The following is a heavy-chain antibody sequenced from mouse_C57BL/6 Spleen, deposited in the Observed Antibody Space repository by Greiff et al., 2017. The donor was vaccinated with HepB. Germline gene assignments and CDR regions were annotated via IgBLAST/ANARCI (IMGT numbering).Heavy chain of an antibody. Sequence: QVQLQQSGAELVRPGASVKMSCKASGYTFTSYNMHWVKQTPRQGLEWIGAIYPGNGDTSYNQKFKGKATRTVDKSSSTAYMQLSSLTSEDSAVYFCARDWGGYDGYWYFDVWGTGTTLTVSS. CDR1: GYTFTSYN. D-gene: IGHD2-2*01. J-gene: IGHJ1*03. CDR3: ARDWGGYDGYWYFDV. V-gene: IGHV1-12*01. CDR2: IYPGNGDT.